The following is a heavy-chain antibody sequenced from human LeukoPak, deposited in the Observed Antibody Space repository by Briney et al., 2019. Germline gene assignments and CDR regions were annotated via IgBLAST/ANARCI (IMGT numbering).Heavy chain of an antibody. V-gene: IGHV1-2*02. CDR3: ARDSVAGYSYGPFDY. Sequence: VASVKVSCKASGYTFTGYYMHWVRQAPGQGLEWMGWINPNSGGTNYAQKFQGRVTMTRDTPISTAYMELSRLRSDDTAVYYCARDSVAGYSYGPFDYWGQGTLVTVSS. CDR1: GYTFTGYY. J-gene: IGHJ4*02. CDR2: INPNSGGT. D-gene: IGHD5-18*01.